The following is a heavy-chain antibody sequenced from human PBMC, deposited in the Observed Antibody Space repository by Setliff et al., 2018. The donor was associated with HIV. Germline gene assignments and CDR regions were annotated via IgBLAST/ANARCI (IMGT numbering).Heavy chain of an antibody. D-gene: IGHD3-10*01. V-gene: IGHV7-4-1*02. CDR3: ARSVIGYYYYGMDV. CDR2: INTNTGSL. J-gene: IGHJ6*02. Sequence: ASVKVSCKASGYTFTKYAMSWVRQAPGQGLEWVGWINTNTGSLTYAQGLTGRFVFSRDNSKNTLYLQMNSLRAEDTAVYYCARSVIGYYYYGMDVWGQGTLVTVSS. CDR1: GYTFTKYA.